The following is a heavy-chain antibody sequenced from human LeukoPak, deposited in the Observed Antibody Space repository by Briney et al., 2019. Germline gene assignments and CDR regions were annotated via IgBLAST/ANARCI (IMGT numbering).Heavy chain of an antibody. J-gene: IGHJ4*02. D-gene: IGHD2-15*01. CDR3: ARLVGYYSRGSCYHFDY. V-gene: IGHV4-30-4*01. CDR1: AGSISTGDDY. CDR2: IYYSGTT. Sequence: PSQTLSLTCTLSAGSISTGDDYWGWIRQPPGKGLEWIGYIYYSGTTYYNPSLKSRASISVDTSKNQFSLKLSSVTAADTALYFCARLVGYYSRGSCYHFDYWGQGSLVTVSS.